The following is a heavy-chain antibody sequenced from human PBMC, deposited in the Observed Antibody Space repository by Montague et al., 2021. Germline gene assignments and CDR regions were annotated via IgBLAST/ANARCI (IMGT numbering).Heavy chain of an antibody. CDR3: ARGGWQLSFDY. J-gene: IGHJ4*02. D-gene: IGHD6-13*01. CDR1: GFTVRSNY. Sequence: SRRLSCAASGFTVRSNYMSLVRQAPGKGLEWVSIIYSDNSTYYADSVKGRFTIFRDNSKNTLYLQINSLRAEDTAVFYCARGGWQLSFDYWGQETLVTVSS. V-gene: IGHV3-66*01. CDR2: IYSDNST.